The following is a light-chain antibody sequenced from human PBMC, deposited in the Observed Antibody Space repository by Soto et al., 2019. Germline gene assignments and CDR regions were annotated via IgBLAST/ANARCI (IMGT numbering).Light chain of an antibody. CDR2: DAS. CDR1: QSVRSW. J-gene: IGKJ4*01. V-gene: IGKV1-5*01. CDR3: QQYDNYPLT. Sequence: DIQMTQSPATLSASVGDRVGITCRASQSVRSWLAWYQQKPGTAPKLLIFDASRLESGVPSRFSGSASGTEFTLTISSLQPDDFATYYCQQYDNYPLTFGGGTKVDIK.